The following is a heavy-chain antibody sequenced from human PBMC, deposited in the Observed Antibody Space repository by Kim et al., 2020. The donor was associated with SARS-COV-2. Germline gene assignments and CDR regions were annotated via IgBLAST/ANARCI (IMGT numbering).Heavy chain of an antibody. CDR1: GGSISSSSYY. Sequence: SETLSLTCTVSGGSISSSSYYWGWIRQPPGKGLEWIGSIYYSGSTYYNPSLKSRVTISVDTSKNQFSLKLSSVTAADTAVYYCASTYQKYALFDYWGQGTLVTVSS. CDR3: ASTYQKYALFDY. D-gene: IGHD2-2*01. J-gene: IGHJ4*02. V-gene: IGHV4-39*07. CDR2: IYYSGST.